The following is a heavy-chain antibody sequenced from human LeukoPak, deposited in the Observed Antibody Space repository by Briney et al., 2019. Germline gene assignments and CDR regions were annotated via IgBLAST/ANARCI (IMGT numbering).Heavy chain of an antibody. D-gene: IGHD5-24*01. J-gene: IGHJ4*02. CDR3: ARPVDMATSPFDY. V-gene: IGHV5-51*01. Sequence: GESLKISCKGSGYIFANYWIAWVRQMPGKGLEWMGIIYPDDSDTRYSPSFEGQVTISADKSIATAYLQWSSLKATDTAMYYCARPVDMATSPFDYWGQGTLVTVSS. CDR2: IYPDDSDT. CDR1: GYIFANYW.